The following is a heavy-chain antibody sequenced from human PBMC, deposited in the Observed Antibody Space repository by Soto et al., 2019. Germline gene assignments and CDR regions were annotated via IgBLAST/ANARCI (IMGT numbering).Heavy chain of an antibody. Sequence: SLRVSCKASGVAFSKFIVTWVRQATGLGLEWVGGIIPIFGTANYAQKFQGRVTITADESTSTSYMEVNNLRSEDTAVYYCAKVRYSSPMGYYYGMDVWGQGTTVTVSS. D-gene: IGHD6-19*01. CDR3: AKVRYSSPMGYYYGMDV. J-gene: IGHJ6*02. CDR1: GVAFSKFI. CDR2: IIPIFGTA. V-gene: IGHV1-69*13.